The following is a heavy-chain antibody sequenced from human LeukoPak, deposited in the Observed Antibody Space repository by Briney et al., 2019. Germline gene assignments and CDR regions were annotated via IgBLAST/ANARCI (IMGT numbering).Heavy chain of an antibody. CDR1: GFTFSTFA. D-gene: IGHD3/OR15-3a*01. Sequence: GGSLRLSCAASGFTFSTFAMIWVRQPPGKGLEWVSSIFPSGGEIHYADTVRGRFTISRDNAKKTLYLQMNSLRAEDTAMYYCAGLDFGQDYWGQGTLVTVSS. CDR3: AGLDFGQDY. CDR2: IFPSGGEI. V-gene: IGHV3-23*01. J-gene: IGHJ4*02.